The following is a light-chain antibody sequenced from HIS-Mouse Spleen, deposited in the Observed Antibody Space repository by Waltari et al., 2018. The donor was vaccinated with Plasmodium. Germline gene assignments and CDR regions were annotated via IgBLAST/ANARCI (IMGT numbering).Light chain of an antibody. J-gene: IGLJ3*02. V-gene: IGLV3-10*01. Sequence: SYELTQPPSVSVSPRQTARIPCSGDALPKKYAHWYQQKSGQAPVLVIYEDSKRPSGIPERFSGSSSGTMATLTISGAQVEDEADYYCYSTDSSGNHRVFGGGTKLTVL. CDR3: YSTDSSGNHRV. CDR1: ALPKKY. CDR2: EDS.